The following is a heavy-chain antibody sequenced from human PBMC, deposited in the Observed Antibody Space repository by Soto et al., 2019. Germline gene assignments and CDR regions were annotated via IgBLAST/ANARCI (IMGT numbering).Heavy chain of an antibody. Sequence: SGGSLRLSCAASGFTFSSYWMHWVRQTPGKGLVWVSRINGDGGTTHYADSVKGRFTISRDNAKSVLFLQMNSLRAEDTAVYYCVRDLYGPGYWGQGTVVTVSS. V-gene: IGHV3-74*01. J-gene: IGHJ4*02. D-gene: IGHD3-10*01. CDR1: GFTFSSYW. CDR3: VRDLYGPGY. CDR2: INGDGGTT.